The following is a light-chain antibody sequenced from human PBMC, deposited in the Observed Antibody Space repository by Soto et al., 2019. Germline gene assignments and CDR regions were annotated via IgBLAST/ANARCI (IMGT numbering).Light chain of an antibody. CDR3: QQYDRASWT. V-gene: IGKV1-5*03. CDR1: QSISSW. CDR2: RAS. Sequence: DIKMTQSPSPLSASVGDRVIITCRASQSISSWLAWYQQKPGKAPNLLIYRASTLKSGIPSRFSGSGSGTEFTLTISSLQPDDFATYYCQQYDRASWTFGPGTKVEIK. J-gene: IGKJ1*01.